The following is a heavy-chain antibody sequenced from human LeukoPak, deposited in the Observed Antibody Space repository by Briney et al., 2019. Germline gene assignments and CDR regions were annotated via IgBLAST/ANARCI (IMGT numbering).Heavy chain of an antibody. CDR3: ASGYSYGDGTYYFDY. Sequence: APVNVSCKASGGTFSSYAISWVRQAPGQGLEWMGRIIPIFGIANYAQKFQGRVTITADKSTSTAYMELSRLRSEDTAVYYCASGYSYGDGTYYFDYWGQATLVTVSS. J-gene: IGHJ4*02. D-gene: IGHD5-18*01. CDR1: GGTFSSYA. V-gene: IGHV1-69*04. CDR2: IIPIFGIA.